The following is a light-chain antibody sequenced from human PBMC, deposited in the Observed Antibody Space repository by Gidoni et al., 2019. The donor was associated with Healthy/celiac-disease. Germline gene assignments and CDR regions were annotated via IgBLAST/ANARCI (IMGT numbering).Light chain of an antibody. CDR3: QQRSNWPRT. V-gene: IGKV3-11*01. CDR2: DAS. CDR1: QSVSSY. Sequence: ETVLTQSPATLSLSPGERATLSCRASQSVSSYLAWYQQKPGQAPRLLIYDASTRATGIPARFSGSGSGTDFTLTISSLEPEEFAVYYCQQRSNWPRTFGQGTKVEIK. J-gene: IGKJ1*01.